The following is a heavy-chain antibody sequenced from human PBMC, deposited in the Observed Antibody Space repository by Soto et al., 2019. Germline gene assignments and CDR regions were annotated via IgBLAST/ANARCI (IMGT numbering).Heavy chain of an antibody. CDR3: ARGVTTVEFVGPFFSYGLDV. D-gene: IGHD4-4*01. J-gene: IGHJ6*02. Sequence: PSETLSLTCTVSGGSISSGNYYWSWLRQLPGKGLEWIGYIHRSGSPYYNPSLRGRVTISVDRSKNDFSLKLSSVTAADTAVYYCARGVTTVEFVGPFFSYGLDVWGQGNTVTVSS. V-gene: IGHV4-31*03. CDR2: IHRSGSP. CDR1: GGSISSGNYY.